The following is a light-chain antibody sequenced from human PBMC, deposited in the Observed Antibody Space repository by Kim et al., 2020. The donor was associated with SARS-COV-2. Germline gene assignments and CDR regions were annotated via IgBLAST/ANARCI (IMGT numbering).Light chain of an antibody. J-gene: IGLJ3*02. CDR2: ASY. Sequence: QNVTISCSGRSSNIGNSDLSCYQRLPGAAPKLLIYASYKRPSGIPGRFSGSESGASGTLSITGLQSGDEADYYCGSWDYSLSAWVFGGGAQLTVL. CDR1: SSNIGNSD. CDR3: GSWDYSLSAWV. V-gene: IGLV1-51*01.